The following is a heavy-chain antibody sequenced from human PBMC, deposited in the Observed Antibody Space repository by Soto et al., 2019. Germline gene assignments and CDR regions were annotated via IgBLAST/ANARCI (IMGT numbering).Heavy chain of an antibody. Sequence: EVQLVESGGGSVKPGGSLTLSCAASGFAFSNAWMNWVRQAPGKGLEWVGRIKTKTHGETTDYAAPVKGRFSISRDDSKYTLYLQMSSLKADDTAVYYCTTGSVEGVSGQGTTVTVSS. CDR2: IKTKTHGETT. J-gene: IGHJ6*02. D-gene: IGHD2-15*01. CDR1: GFAFSNAW. V-gene: IGHV3-15*07. CDR3: TTGSVEGV.